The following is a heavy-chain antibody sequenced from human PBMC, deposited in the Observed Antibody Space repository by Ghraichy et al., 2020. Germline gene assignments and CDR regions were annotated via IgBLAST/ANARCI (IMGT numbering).Heavy chain of an antibody. CDR2: ISGSGGST. CDR3: AKDRSYDSSGYFDAFDI. J-gene: IGHJ3*02. V-gene: IGHV3-23*01. Sequence: GVLRLSCAASGFTFSSYAMSWVRQAPGKGLEWVSAISGSGGSTYYADSVKGRFTISRDNSKNTLYLQMNSLRAEDTAVYYCAKDRSYDSSGYFDAFDIWGQGTMVTVSS. D-gene: IGHD3-22*01. CDR1: GFTFSSYA.